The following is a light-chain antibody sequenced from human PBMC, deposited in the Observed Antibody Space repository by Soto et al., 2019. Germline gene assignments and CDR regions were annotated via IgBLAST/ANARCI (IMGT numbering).Light chain of an antibody. V-gene: IGKV3-11*01. CDR2: GAF. J-gene: IGKJ5*01. Sequence: IVLTQSPATLSLSPGERATLSCRASPSVTNYLAWYQQRPGQAPRLLIYGAFNRATGIPARFSGSGSGTDFTLTISSLEPEDPAVYYCQQRNVWPPVTFGQGTRLEIK. CDR1: PSVTNY. CDR3: QQRNVWPPVT.